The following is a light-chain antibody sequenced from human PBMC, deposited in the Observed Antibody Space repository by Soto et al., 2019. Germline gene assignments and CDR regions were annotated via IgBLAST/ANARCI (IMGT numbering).Light chain of an antibody. CDR3: QQYDSSPIT. V-gene: IGKV3-20*01. CDR1: QRVSSSY. Sequence: VLTQSPGPQSLSTGVRATLSCRASQRVSSSYLAWYQQKPGQAPSLLIYGASRRATGIPDRFSGSGSGTDFTLTISRLEPEDFAVYYCQQYDSSPITFCQGTRLEIK. J-gene: IGKJ5*01. CDR2: GAS.